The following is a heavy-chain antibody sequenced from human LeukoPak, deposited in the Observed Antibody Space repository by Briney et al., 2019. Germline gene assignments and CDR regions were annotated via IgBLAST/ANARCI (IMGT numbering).Heavy chain of an antibody. CDR2: ISSSGSTI. D-gene: IGHD3-22*01. V-gene: IGHV3-48*03. J-gene: IGHJ4*02. Sequence: GGSLRLSCAASGFTFSSYEMNWVRQAPGKGLEWVSYISSSGSTIYYADSVKGRFTISRDNAKNSLYLQMNSLRAEDTAVYYCLRSSGLSRSDYWGQGTLVTVSS. CDR3: LRSSGLSRSDY. CDR1: GFTFSSYE.